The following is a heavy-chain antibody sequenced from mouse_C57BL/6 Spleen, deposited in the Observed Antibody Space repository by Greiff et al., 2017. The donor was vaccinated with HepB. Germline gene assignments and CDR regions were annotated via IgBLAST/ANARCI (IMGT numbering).Heavy chain of an antibody. CDR3: ARQYKEGFAY. Sequence: DVMLVESGGGLVKPGGSLKLSCAASGFTFSSYTMSWVRQTPEKRLEWVATISGGGGNTYYPDSVKGRFTISRDNAKNTLYLQMSSLRSEDTALYYCARQYKEGFAYWGQGTLVTVSA. J-gene: IGHJ3*01. CDR1: GFTFSSYT. V-gene: IGHV5-9*01. CDR2: ISGGGGNT.